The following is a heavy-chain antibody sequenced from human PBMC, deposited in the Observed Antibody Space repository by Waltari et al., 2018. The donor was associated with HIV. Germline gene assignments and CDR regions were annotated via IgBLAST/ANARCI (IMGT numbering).Heavy chain of an antibody. Sequence: EVQLVESGGGLVQPGRPRRIPCAASEFTLADYAMHWVRQAPGKGLEWVSSISWNSVRITYADSVRGRFTVSRDNAKNYLYLQMNRLRPDDTAFYYCASGPMYNWFDPCGQGSLVTVSS. V-gene: IGHV3-9*01. CDR2: ISWNSVRI. CDR3: ASGPMYNWFDP. CDR1: EFTLADYA. J-gene: IGHJ5*02. D-gene: IGHD3-3*01.